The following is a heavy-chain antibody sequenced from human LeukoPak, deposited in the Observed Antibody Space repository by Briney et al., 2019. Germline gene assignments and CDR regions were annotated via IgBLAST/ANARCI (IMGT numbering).Heavy chain of an antibody. D-gene: IGHD3-3*01. Sequence: GGSLRLSCAASGFTFSSYGMHWVRQAPGKGLEWVAVISYDGSNKYYADSVKGRFTISRGNSKNTLYLQMNSLRAEDTAVYYCAKANQRYYDFWSGFDYWGQGTLVTVSS. V-gene: IGHV3-30*18. CDR2: ISYDGSNK. CDR1: GFTFSSYG. J-gene: IGHJ4*02. CDR3: AKANQRYYDFWSGFDY.